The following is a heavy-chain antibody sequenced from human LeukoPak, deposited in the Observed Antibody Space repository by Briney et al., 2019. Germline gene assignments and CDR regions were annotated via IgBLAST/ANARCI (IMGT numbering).Heavy chain of an antibody. J-gene: IGHJ4*02. V-gene: IGHV3-66*01. Sequence: GGSLTLSCAASGFTVSSYYMSWVRQAPGKGLEWVSVIYSGGSTYYADSVKGRFTISRDNSKSTLYLQMNSLRAEDTAVYYCATLVFDSSGYSYFDYWGPGTLVTVSS. CDR3: ATLVFDSSGYSYFDY. CDR2: IYSGGST. D-gene: IGHD3-9*01. CDR1: GFTVSSYY.